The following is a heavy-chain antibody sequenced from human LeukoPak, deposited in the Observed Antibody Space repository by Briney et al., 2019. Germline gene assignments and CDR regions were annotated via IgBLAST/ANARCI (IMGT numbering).Heavy chain of an antibody. CDR3: ARAGSTGYYKYFDY. Sequence: PGRSLRLSCAASGFTFSSYAMHWVRQAPGKGLEWVAVISYDGSNKYYADSVEGRFTISRDNSKNTLYLQMNSLRPEDTAVFYCARAGSTGYYKYFDYWGQGTLVTVSS. J-gene: IGHJ4*02. CDR2: ISYDGSNK. V-gene: IGHV3-30-3*01. CDR1: GFTFSSYA. D-gene: IGHD3-22*01.